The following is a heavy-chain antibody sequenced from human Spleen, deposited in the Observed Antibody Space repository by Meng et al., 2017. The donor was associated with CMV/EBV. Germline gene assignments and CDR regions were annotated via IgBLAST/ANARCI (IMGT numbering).Heavy chain of an antibody. D-gene: IGHD3-22*01. CDR3: ARDPWIRTMIVALGWFDP. V-gene: IGHV1-46*01. CDR1: GYTFTHYY. J-gene: IGHJ5*02. Sequence: ASVKVSCKASGYTFTHYYIHWVRQAPGQGLEWMGIINPSGGSTSYAQKFQGRVTMTRDTSTSTVYMELSSLRSEDTAVYYCARDPWIRTMIVALGWFDPWGQGTLVTVSS. CDR2: INPSGGST.